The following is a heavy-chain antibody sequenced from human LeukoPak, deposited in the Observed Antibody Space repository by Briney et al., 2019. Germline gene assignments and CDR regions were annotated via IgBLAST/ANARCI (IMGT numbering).Heavy chain of an antibody. Sequence: SVKVSCKASGGTFSSYAISWVRQAPGQGLEWMGGIIPIFATANYAQKFQGRVTITADESTSTAYMELSSLRSEDTAVYYCVRGPITTRSHFDYWGQGTLVTVSS. CDR3: VRGPITTRSHFDY. J-gene: IGHJ4*02. CDR2: IIPIFATA. CDR1: GGTFSSYA. D-gene: IGHD3-22*01. V-gene: IGHV1-69*13.